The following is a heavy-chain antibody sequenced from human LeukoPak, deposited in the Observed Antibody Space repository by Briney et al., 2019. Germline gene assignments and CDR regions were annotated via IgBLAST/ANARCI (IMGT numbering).Heavy chain of an antibody. V-gene: IGHV4-34*01. J-gene: IGHJ6*02. Sequence: SETLSLTCAVYGGSFSGYYWIWIRQPPGKGLEWLGEINHSGSTNYNPSLKSRVTISVDTSQNQFSLKLSSVTAADTAVYYCARGLVVVAADLYYYGMDVWGQGTTVTVSS. CDR2: INHSGST. CDR3: ARGLVVVAADLYYYGMDV. D-gene: IGHD2-15*01. CDR1: GGSFSGYY.